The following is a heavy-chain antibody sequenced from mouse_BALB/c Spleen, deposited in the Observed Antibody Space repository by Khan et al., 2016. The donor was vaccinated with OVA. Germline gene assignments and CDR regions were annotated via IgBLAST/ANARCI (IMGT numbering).Heavy chain of an antibody. D-gene: IGHD1-1*01. CDR2: INPSTGYS. J-gene: IGHJ3*01. CDR1: GYTFTSYW. V-gene: IGHV1-7*01. CDR3: ANHGSSSAWFAY. Sequence: VELVESGAELAKPGASVKMSCKASGYTFTSYWMHWLKQRPGQGLDWIGYINPSTGYSEYNQKFKDKATLTADKSSSTAYMQLSSLTSDDSAVYYCANHGSSSAWFAYWGQGTLVTVSA.